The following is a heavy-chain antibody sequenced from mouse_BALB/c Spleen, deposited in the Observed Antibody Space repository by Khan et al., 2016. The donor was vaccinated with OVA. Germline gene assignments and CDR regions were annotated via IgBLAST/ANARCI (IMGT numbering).Heavy chain of an antibody. J-gene: IGHJ3*01. D-gene: IGHD2-2*01. Sequence: VQLQESGAELVKPGASVKLSCKASGYTFSSYYMYWVKQRPGQGLEWIGEINPNNGGTNFNEKFKSKATLTVDKSSSTAYMQLSSLTSEDSAVYYCTRSGYGSFAYWGQGTPVTVSA. V-gene: IGHV1S81*02. CDR3: TRSGYGSFAY. CDR1: GYTFSSYY. CDR2: INPNNGGT.